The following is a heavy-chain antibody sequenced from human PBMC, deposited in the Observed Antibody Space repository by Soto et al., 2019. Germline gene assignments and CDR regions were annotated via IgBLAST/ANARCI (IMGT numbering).Heavy chain of an antibody. CDR3: AKIESRFFYDSTGYYPFDY. J-gene: IGHJ4*02. D-gene: IGHD3-22*01. Sequence: GGSLRLSCAASGFTFSSYAMTWVRRAPGKGLEWISTTSGNSDTIFYADSVKGRFTISRDNSKNTLYLQMNSLRAEDTAVYYCAKIESRFFYDSTGYYPFDYWGQGT. CDR1: GFTFSSYA. CDR2: TSGNSDTI. V-gene: IGHV3-23*01.